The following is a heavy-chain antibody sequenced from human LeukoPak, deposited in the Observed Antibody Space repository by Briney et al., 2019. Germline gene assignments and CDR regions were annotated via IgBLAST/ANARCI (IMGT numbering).Heavy chain of an antibody. V-gene: IGHV1-18*01. J-gene: IGHJ4*02. Sequence: WISAYNGNTNYAQKLQGRVTMTTDTSTSTAYMELRSLRSDDTAVYYCAREGDYGDYGVDHWGQGTLVTVSS. CDR2: ISAYNGNT. CDR3: AREGDYGDYGVDH. D-gene: IGHD4-17*01.